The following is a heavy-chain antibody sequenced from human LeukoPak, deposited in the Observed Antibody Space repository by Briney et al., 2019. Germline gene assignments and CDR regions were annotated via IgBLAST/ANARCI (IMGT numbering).Heavy chain of an antibody. CDR3: ARVLQNYYHMDV. V-gene: IGHV4-59*11. J-gene: IGHJ6*03. CDR2: ICDSGSA. CDR1: GVSINSHN. Sequence: SQTLSLTCTVSGVSINSHNWSWIRHPPGKGLEWIGVICDSGSANYKSSLKSRVTMTVDTSKNQFSLKLNSVTAADTAVYYCARVLQNYYHMDVWGKGTTVTVSS. D-gene: IGHD3-3*01.